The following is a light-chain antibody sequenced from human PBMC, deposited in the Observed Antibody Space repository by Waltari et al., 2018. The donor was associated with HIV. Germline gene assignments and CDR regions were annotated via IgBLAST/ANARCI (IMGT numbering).Light chain of an antibody. J-gene: IGLJ3*02. CDR1: SIGTKR. V-gene: IGLV3-21*02. CDR2: DDS. CDR3: QVWDSRRDWV. Sequence: STVLTQQSSVSVAPGQTAQITCWGDSIGTKRFHWLQQKPGHAPGVVVFDDSDRPSGIPERFSGSNSANTATLTISTVEAGDEADYYCQVWDSRRDWVFGGGTKLTVL.